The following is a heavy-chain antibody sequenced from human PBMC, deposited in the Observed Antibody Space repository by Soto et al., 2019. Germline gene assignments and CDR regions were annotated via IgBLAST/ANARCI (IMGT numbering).Heavy chain of an antibody. V-gene: IGHV3-30-3*01. CDR3: ARDTADYGDYEGFIDC. J-gene: IGHJ4*02. CDR1: GFTFSSYA. D-gene: IGHD4-17*01. Sequence: GGSLRLSCTASGFTFSSYAMHWVRQAPGKGLEWVALISYDGSNKYYADSVKGRFTISRDNSKNTLYLQMNSLRAEDTAVYYSARDTADYGDYEGFIDCWGQGTLVTVSS. CDR2: ISYDGSNK.